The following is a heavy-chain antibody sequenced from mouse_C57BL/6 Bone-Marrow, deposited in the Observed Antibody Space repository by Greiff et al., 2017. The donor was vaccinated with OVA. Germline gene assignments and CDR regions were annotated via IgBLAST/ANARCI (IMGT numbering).Heavy chain of an antibody. V-gene: IGHV5-9-1*02. J-gene: IGHJ2*01. CDR1: GFTFSSYA. Sequence: EVKVVESGAGLVKPGGSLKLSCAASGFTFSSYAMSWVRQTPEKRLEWVAYISSGGDYIYYADTVKGRFTISRDNARNTLYLQRSSLKSEDTAMYYSTRGSVYFDYWGQGTTLTVSS. CDR2: ISSGGDYI. CDR3: TRGSVYFDY.